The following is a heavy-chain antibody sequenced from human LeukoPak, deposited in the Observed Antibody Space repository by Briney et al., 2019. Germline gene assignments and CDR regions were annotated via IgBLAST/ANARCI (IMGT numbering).Heavy chain of an antibody. J-gene: IGHJ4*02. CDR2: IYYSGST. CDR1: GGSISSYY. Sequence: PSETLSLTCTVSGGSISSYYWSWIRQPPGKGLEWIGYIYYSGSTNYNPSLKSRVTISVDTSKNQLSLKLNSVTAADTAVYYCARGYYGSGSYSVLLDYWGQGTLVTVSS. V-gene: IGHV4-59*01. CDR3: ARGYYGSGSYSVLLDY. D-gene: IGHD3-10*01.